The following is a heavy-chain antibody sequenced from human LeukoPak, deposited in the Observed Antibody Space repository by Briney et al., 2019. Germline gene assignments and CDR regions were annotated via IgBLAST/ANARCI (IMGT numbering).Heavy chain of an antibody. V-gene: IGHV3-33*01. Sequence: GGFLRLSCAASGFTFSSYGMHWVRQAPGKGLEWVAVIWYDGSNKYYADSVKGRFTISRDNSKNTLYLQMNSLRAEDTAVYYCARGSIAAAPKDNWFDPWGQGTLVTVSS. CDR1: GFTFSSYG. D-gene: IGHD6-13*01. CDR3: ARGSIAAAPKDNWFDP. CDR2: IWYDGSNK. J-gene: IGHJ5*02.